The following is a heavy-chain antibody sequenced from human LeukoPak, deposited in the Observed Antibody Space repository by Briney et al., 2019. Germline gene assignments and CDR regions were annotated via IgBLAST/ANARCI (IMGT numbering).Heavy chain of an antibody. CDR3: ARVIPNYYGSGNRFDP. CDR1: GGSISSGGYY. J-gene: IGHJ5*02. D-gene: IGHD3-10*01. Sequence: PSETLTLTCTVSGGSISSGGYYWSWIRQHPGKGLEWIGYIYYSWSTYYNPALKSRVTISVDTSKNQFSLKLSSVTAADTAVYYCARVIPNYYGSGNRFDPWGQGTLVTVSS. CDR2: IYYSWST. V-gene: IGHV4-31*03.